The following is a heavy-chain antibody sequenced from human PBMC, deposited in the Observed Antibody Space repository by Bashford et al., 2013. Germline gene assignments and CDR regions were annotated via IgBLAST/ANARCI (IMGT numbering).Heavy chain of an antibody. CDR3: ARDSRGMNDLDI. D-gene: IGHD1-1*01. V-gene: IGHV1-69*04. Sequence: SVKVSCKASGGTFSNYVISWVRQAPGQGLEWMGRFIPILTITNYAQKFQGRVTITADESTSTAYMELSSLRGEDTAVYYCARDSRGMNDLDIWGQGTVVTVSS. CDR2: FIPILTIT. J-gene: IGHJ3*02. CDR1: GGTFSNYV.